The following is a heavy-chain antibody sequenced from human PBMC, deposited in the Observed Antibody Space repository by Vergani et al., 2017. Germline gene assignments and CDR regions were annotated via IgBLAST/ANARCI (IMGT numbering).Heavy chain of an antibody. D-gene: IGHD3-16*01. CDR2: MNLNIGNT. V-gene: IGHV1-8*01. Sequence: QVQLVQSGAEVTKPGASVKVSCQASGYTFSSYDINWVRQATGQGLEWMGWMNLNIGNTGYAQKFQGRVTMTRNTSIGTAYMELSSLRSEDTAVYYCASAKTLTGGKYYFDYWGQGTLVTVSS. CDR3: ASAKTLTGGKYYFDY. CDR1: GYTFSSYD. J-gene: IGHJ4*02.